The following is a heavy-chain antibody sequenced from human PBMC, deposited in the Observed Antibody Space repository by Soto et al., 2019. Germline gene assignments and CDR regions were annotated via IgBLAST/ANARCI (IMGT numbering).Heavy chain of an antibody. J-gene: IGHJ6*02. CDR1: GGTFSSYA. V-gene: IGHV1-69*13. Sequence: SVKVSCKASGGTFSSYAISWVRQAPGQGLEWMGGIIPIVGSANYAQKFQGRVTITADESTSTAYMELSSLRSEDTAVYYCARSQGSSTSLEIYYYYYYGMAVWGQGTTVTVAS. CDR2: IIPIVGSA. CDR3: ARSQGSSTSLEIYYYYYYGMAV. D-gene: IGHD2-2*01.